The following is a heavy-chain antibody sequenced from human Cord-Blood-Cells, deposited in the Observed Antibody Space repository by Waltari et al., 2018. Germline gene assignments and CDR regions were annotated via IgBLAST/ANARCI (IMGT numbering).Heavy chain of an antibody. CDR2: IYSGGST. CDR1: GFPVRSNY. CDR3: ARAVTSCYYFDY. D-gene: IGHD2-2*01. V-gene: IGHV3-53*01. J-gene: IGHJ4*02. Sequence: EVQLVESGGGLIQPGGSLRLTCAASGFPVRSNYLSWVRQAPGKGLEWVSVIYSGGSTYYADSVKGRFTISRDNSKNTLYLQMNSLRAEDTAVYYCARAVTSCYYFDYWGQGTLVTVSS.